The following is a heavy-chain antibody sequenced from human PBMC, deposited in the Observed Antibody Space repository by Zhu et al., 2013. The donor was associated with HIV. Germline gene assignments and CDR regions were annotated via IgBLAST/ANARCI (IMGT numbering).Heavy chain of an antibody. CDR2: IYYSGST. D-gene: IGHD3-16*02. CDR3: ARRRIMITFGGVIVGDYFDY. J-gene: IGHJ4*02. CDR1: GGSISSYY. V-gene: IGHV4-59*01. Sequence: QVQLQESGPGLVKPSETLSLTCTVSGGSISSYYWSWIRQPPGKGLEWIGYIYYSGSTNYNPSLKSRVTISVDTSKNQFSLKLSSVTAADTAVYYCARRRIMITFGGVIVGDYFDYWGQGTLVTVSS.